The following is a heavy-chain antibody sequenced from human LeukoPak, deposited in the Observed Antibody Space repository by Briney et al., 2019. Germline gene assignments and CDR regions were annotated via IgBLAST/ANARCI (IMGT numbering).Heavy chain of an antibody. CDR2: IWYDGSNK. CDR1: GFTFSSYG. CDR3: AREDPGYSSAWYSIH. V-gene: IGHV3-33*08. D-gene: IGHD6-19*01. J-gene: IGHJ4*02. Sequence: GGSLRLSCAASGFTFSSYGMHWVRQAPGKGLEWVAVIWYDGSNKYYADSVKGRFTISRDNSKNTLYLQMNSLRAEDTAVYYCAREDPGYSSAWYSIHWGQGTLVTVSS.